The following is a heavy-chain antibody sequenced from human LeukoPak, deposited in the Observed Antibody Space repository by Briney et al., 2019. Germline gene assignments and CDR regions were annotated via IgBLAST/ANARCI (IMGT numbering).Heavy chain of an antibody. V-gene: IGHV3-20*04. CDR2: IKWNSDIT. J-gene: IGHJ4*02. D-gene: IGHD3-9*01. CDR1: GFKFDDYG. CDR3: ARDETGIDY. Sequence: GGSLRLSCATFGFKFDDYGMTWVRQAPGKGLEWVSSIKWNSDITTYGDSVKGRFTISRDNAKNSLYLEVNSLRAEDTALYYCARDETGIDYWGQGTLVTVSS.